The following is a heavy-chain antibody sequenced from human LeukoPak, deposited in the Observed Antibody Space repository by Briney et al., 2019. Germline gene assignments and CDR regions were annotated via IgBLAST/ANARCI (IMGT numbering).Heavy chain of an antibody. CDR3: ARGPNNQVVRGVIGYYYMDV. Sequence: ASVKVSCKASGYTFTGYYMHWVRQAPGQGLEWMGWINPNSGGTNYAQKFQGWVTMTRETSINTAYMELSSLRSEDTAVYYCARGPNNQVVRGVIGYYYMDVWGKGTTVTVSS. J-gene: IGHJ6*03. CDR2: INPNSGGT. V-gene: IGHV1-2*04. CDR1: GYTFTGYY. D-gene: IGHD3-10*01.